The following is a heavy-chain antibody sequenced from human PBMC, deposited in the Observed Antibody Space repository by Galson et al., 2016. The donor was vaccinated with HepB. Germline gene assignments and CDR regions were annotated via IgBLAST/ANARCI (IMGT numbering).Heavy chain of an antibody. CDR1: GFTFSTHW. V-gene: IGHV3-7*03. Sequence: SLRLSCAASGFTFSTHWMNWVRQAPGKGLEWVANIKPDGTEKYYVDYVKGRFTISRDNAKSSLYLQMNSLRPEDTAVYYCASVPHGWWELDHWGQGTLVTVSS. J-gene: IGHJ4*02. CDR3: ASVPHGWWELDH. D-gene: IGHD2-15*01. CDR2: IKPDGTEK.